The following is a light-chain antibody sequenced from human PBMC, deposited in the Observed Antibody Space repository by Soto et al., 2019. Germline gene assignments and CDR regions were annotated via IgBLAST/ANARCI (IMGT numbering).Light chain of an antibody. CDR3: QQYNNWPPYT. J-gene: IGKJ2*01. CDR1: QSVSSD. CDR2: GAS. V-gene: IGKV3-15*01. Sequence: EIVMTQSPVTLSVSPGERATLSCRASQSVSSDLAWYQQKPGQAPRLLIYGASTRATGIPARFSGGGSGTKFTLTISSLQSEDFALYYCQQYNNWPPYTFGQGTKVEIK.